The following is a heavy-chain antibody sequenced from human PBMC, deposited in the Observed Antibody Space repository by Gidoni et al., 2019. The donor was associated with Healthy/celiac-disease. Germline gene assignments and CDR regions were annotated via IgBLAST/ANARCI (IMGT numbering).Heavy chain of an antibody. Sequence: EVQLFESGGGLVQPGGSLRPSCAASGFTFSSYAMSWVRQAPGQGLGWVSAISSSGGSTYYADSVKGRFTISRDNSKNTLYLQMDSLRAEDTAVYYCAKDLLGIKGSRFDPWGQGTLVTVSS. CDR3: AKDLLGIKGSRFDP. D-gene: IGHD7-27*01. J-gene: IGHJ5*02. CDR1: GFTFSSYA. CDR2: ISSSGGST. V-gene: IGHV3-23*01.